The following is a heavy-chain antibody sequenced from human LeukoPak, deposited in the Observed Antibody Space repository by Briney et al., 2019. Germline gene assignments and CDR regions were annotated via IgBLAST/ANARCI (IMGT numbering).Heavy chain of an antibody. CDR2: ISGTGDKT. V-gene: IGHV3-23*01. Sequence: QPGGSQRLSCAASGFSFSDYAMSWVRQAPGKGLEWVSAISGTGDKTYYADSVKGRFTISRDESKSTLYLQMSSLRAEDTAMYYCVKGVWAMAVIPIEYFRNWGQGTLVTVSS. CDR3: VKGVWAMAVIPIEYFRN. J-gene: IGHJ1*01. D-gene: IGHD2-21*02. CDR1: GFSFSDYA.